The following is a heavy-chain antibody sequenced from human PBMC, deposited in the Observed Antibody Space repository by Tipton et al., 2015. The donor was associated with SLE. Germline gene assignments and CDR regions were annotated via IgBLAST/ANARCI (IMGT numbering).Heavy chain of an antibody. D-gene: IGHD2/OR15-2a*01. CDR1: GFTFEDYA. Sequence: SLRLSCAASGFTFEDYAMHWLRQAPGKGLEWVSLFSWDAGTTFYADSVKGRFIISRDNSKNSLYLQMNNLRTEDTAFYYCAKSELSGSCDSSTCNDFDSWGQGTLVTVSS. CDR2: FSWDAGTT. V-gene: IGHV3-43*01. J-gene: IGHJ4*02. CDR3: AKSELSGSCDSSTCNDFDS.